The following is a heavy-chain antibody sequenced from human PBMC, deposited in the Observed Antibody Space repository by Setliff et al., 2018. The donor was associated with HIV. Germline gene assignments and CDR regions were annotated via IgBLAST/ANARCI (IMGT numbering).Heavy chain of an antibody. J-gene: IGHJ5*02. D-gene: IGHD1-26*01. Sequence: PSETLSLTCIVSGASISSDTWSWNRQPPGKGLQWIGFIYNSEMINYNPSLKSRVSMSLDTSKNQFSLKLTSVTAADTAVYYCARGGTSSNWFDPWGQGTLVTVSS. CDR2: IYNSEMI. CDR1: GASISSDT. V-gene: IGHV4-59*01. CDR3: ARGGTSSNWFDP.